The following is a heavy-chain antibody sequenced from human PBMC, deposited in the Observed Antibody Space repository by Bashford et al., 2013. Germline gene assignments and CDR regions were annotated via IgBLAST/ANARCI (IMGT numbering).Heavy chain of an antibody. CDR3: ARVLGGGYGDAFDI. CDR1: GYTFTSYD. Sequence: ASVKVSCKASGYTFTSYDINWVRQATGQGLEWMGWMNPNSGNTGYAQKFQGRVTITRNTSISTAYMELSSLRSEDTAVYYCARVLGGGYGDAFDIWGQGTMVTVSS. J-gene: IGHJ3*02. D-gene: IGHD5-12*01. V-gene: IGHV1-8*03. CDR2: MNPNSGNT.